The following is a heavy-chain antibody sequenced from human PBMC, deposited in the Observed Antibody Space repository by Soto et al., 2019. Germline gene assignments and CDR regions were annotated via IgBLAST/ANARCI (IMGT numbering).Heavy chain of an antibody. CDR3: ARDPGVGRAAARTLDV. J-gene: IGHJ6*02. V-gene: IGHV1-2*04. D-gene: IGHD6-13*01. CDR1: GYTFTGYY. Sequence: ASVKVSCKASGYTFTGYYMHWVRQAPGQGLEWMGWINPNSGGTNYAQKFKGWVTMTRDTSISTAYMELSRLRSDDTAVYYCARDPGVGRAAARTLDVWGQGTTVTVSS. CDR2: INPNSGGT.